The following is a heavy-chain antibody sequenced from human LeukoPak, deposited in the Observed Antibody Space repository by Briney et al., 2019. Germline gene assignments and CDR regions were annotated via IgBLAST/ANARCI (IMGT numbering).Heavy chain of an antibody. CDR3: AKGQWLAHFDY. CDR2: IRFDGTTK. CDR1: GFTFRSYG. V-gene: IGHV3-30*02. Sequence: GGSLRLSCAASGFTFRSYGMHWVRQALGKGLEWVAYIRFDGTTKYYTDSVKGRFTISRDTSHNTLYLEMNSLRPNDTAVYYCAKGQWLAHFDYWGQGTLVTVSS. D-gene: IGHD6-19*01. J-gene: IGHJ4*02.